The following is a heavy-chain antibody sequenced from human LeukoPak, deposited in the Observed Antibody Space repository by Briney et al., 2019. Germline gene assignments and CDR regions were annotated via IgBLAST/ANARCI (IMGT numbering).Heavy chain of an antibody. Sequence: SVKVSCKASGGTFSSYAISWVRQAPGQGLEWMGGIIPILGTANYAQKFQGRVTITADESTSTAYMELSSLRSEDTAVYYCARPASGYSYGYDYWGQGTLVTVSS. V-gene: IGHV1-69*13. J-gene: IGHJ4*02. CDR3: ARPASGYSYGYDY. D-gene: IGHD5-18*01. CDR1: GGTFSSYA. CDR2: IIPILGTA.